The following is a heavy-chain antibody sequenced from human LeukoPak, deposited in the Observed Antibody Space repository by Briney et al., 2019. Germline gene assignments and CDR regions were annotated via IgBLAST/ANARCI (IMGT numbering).Heavy chain of an antibody. D-gene: IGHD2-15*01. J-gene: IGHJ4*02. Sequence: SETLSLTCTVSGDSISSSSYYWGWIRQPPGKGLEWIGSIDYSGSTYHNPSLQIRITISVGTSKDEFSLELSSVTAPGRAVHYCARCFRYCRGGNFHLRFDYLGQGILVTVSS. CDR1: GDSISSSSYY. V-gene: IGHV4-39*07. CDR2: IDYSGST. CDR3: ARCFRYCRGGNFHLRFDY.